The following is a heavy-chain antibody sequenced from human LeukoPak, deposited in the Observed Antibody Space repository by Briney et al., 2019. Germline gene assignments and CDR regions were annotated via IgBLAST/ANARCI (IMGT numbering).Heavy chain of an antibody. CDR2: IRYDGSNK. V-gene: IGHV3-30*02. CDR1: GYTFSSYG. D-gene: IGHD6-13*01. Sequence: GGSVRLSCAASGYTFSSYGMHWVRQAPGKGLEWVAFIRYDGSNKYYADSVKGRFTISRDNSKNTLYLQMNSLRAEDTAVYYCPKVDSSSWLYYFDDGGQETLVTVSS. J-gene: IGHJ4*02. CDR3: PKVDSSSWLYYFDD.